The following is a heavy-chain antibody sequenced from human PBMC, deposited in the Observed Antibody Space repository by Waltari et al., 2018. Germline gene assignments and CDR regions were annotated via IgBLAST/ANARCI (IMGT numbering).Heavy chain of an antibody. J-gene: IGHJ4*02. CDR2: IKEDGSER. V-gene: IGHV3-7*01. CDR3: SVSLNS. CDR1: GFTFSNFW. Sequence: EVQLVESGGGWVQPGGSLRLSCAASGFTFSNFWMDWVRQAPGKGLEWVANIKEDGSERHYIDSVKGRFTISRDNAKNLLYLEMNSLRAGDTAVYYCSVSLNSWGQGTLVTVSS.